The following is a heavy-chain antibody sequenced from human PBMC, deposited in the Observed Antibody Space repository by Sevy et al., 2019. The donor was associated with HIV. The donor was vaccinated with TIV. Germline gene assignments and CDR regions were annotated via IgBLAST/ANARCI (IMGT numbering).Heavy chain of an antibody. CDR1: GFTFSNAW. Sequence: GGSLRLSCAASGFTFSNAWLNWVRQAPGKGLEGVGRIKSKAGGGTTDYAAPVEGRFTISRDDSKNILYIQMNSLKTEDTAVYYCATDPYYDDSTGFQPYFDYWGQGTLVTVSS. V-gene: IGHV3-15*07. J-gene: IGHJ4*02. CDR2: IKSKAGGGTT. D-gene: IGHD3-22*01. CDR3: ATDPYYDDSTGFQPYFDY.